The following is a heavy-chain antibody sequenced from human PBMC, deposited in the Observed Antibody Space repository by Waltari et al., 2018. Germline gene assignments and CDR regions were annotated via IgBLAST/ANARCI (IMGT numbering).Heavy chain of an antibody. CDR2: IYSGGST. CDR1: GFTVSSNY. CDR3: ARDAPLDSSGYYGYYFDY. D-gene: IGHD3-22*01. Sequence: EVQLVESGGGLIQPGGSLRLSWAAPGFTVSSNYMSWVRQAPGKGLEWVSVIYSGGSTYYADSVKGRFTISRDNSKNTLYLQMNSLRAEDTAVYYCARDAPLDSSGYYGYYFDYWGQGTLVTV. V-gene: IGHV3-53*01. J-gene: IGHJ4*02.